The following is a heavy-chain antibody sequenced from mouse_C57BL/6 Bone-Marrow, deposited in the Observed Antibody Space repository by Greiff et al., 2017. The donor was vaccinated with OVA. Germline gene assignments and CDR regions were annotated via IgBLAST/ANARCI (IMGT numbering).Heavy chain of an antibody. V-gene: IGHV5-17*01. CDR2: ISSGSSTI. CDR1: GFTFSDYG. CDR3: ASAGLLRRKSYWYFDV. Sequence: EVMLVESGGGLVKPGGSLKLSCAASGFTFSDYGMHWVRQAPEKGLEWVAYISSGSSTIYYADTVKGRFTISRDNAKNTLFLQMTSLRSEDTAMYYCASAGLLRRKSYWYFDVWGTGTTVTVSS. D-gene: IGHD1-2*01. J-gene: IGHJ1*03.